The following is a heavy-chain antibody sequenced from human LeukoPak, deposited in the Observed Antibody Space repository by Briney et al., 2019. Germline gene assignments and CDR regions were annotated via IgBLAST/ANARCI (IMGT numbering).Heavy chain of an antibody. J-gene: IGHJ4*02. CDR2: INHSGST. CDR3: ARGWIYCSSTSCAPWNYFDY. D-gene: IGHD2-2*01. Sequence: SETLSLTCAVYGGSFSGYYWSWIRQPPGKGLEWIGEINHSGSTNYNPSLKSRVTISVDTSKNQFSLKLSSVTAADTAVYYCARGWIYCSSTSCAPWNYFDYWGQGTLVTVSS. CDR1: GGSFSGYY. V-gene: IGHV4-34*01.